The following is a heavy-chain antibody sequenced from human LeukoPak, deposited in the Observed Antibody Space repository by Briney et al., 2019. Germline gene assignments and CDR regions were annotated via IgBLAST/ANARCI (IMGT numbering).Heavy chain of an antibody. CDR1: GGSISSYY. Sequence: SGTLSLTCTVSGGSISSYYWSWIRQPPGKGLEWIGYIYYSGSTNYNPSLKSRVTISVDTSKNQFSLKLSSVTAADTAVYYCARAYCGGDCYPFDYWGQGTLVTVSS. J-gene: IGHJ4*02. CDR2: IYYSGST. V-gene: IGHV4-59*01. CDR3: ARAYCGGDCYPFDY. D-gene: IGHD2-21*02.